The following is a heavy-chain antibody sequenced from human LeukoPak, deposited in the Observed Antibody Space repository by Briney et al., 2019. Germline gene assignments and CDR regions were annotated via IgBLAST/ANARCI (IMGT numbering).Heavy chain of an antibody. Sequence: PSETLSLTCSVSGGSVTNYYWSWIRQSPGKGLEWIGYVFTSGITNYNPSLKSRVYLSVDTSKNQFSLKLSSVTAADTAVYYCARYLSPRYCSSTSCYAVAFDYWGQGTLVTVSS. CDR3: ARYLSPRYCSSTSCYAVAFDY. V-gene: IGHV4-59*02. J-gene: IGHJ4*02. CDR1: GGSVTNYY. D-gene: IGHD2-2*01. CDR2: VFTSGIT.